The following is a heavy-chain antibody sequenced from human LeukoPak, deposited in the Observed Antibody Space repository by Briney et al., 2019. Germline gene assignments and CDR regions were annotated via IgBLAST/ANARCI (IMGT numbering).Heavy chain of an antibody. J-gene: IGHJ4*02. CDR2: ITATGDTA. CDR1: GFTFTKCA. V-gene: IGHV3-23*01. D-gene: IGHD6-19*01. Sequence: GGSLRLSCVASGFTFTKCAMSWIRQAPGKGLEWVAIITATGDTAYYADSVKGRFTISRDNSRNTVYMQMDSLRAEDTAIYYCAGDRNSDWYSPLDYWGQGSQVTV. CDR3: AGDRNSDWYSPLDY.